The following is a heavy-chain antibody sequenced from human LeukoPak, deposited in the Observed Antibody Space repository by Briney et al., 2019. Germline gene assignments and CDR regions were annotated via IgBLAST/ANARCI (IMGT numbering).Heavy chain of an antibody. J-gene: IGHJ4*02. CDR3: AREGGGNSGSLGY. V-gene: IGHV4-31*03. CDR2: IYYSGST. D-gene: IGHD4-23*01. CDR1: GGSISSGGYY. Sequence: SRTLSLTCTVSGGSISSGGYYWSWIRQHPGKGLEWIGYIYYSGSTYYNPSLKSRVTISVDTSKNQFSLKLSSVTAADTAVYYCAREGGGNSGSLGYWGQGTLVTVSS.